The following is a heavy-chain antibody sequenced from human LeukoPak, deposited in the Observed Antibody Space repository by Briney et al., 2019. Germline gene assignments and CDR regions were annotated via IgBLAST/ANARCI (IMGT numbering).Heavy chain of an antibody. Sequence: GGSLRLSCAASGFTFSSYAMHWVRQAPGKGLEWVAVISYDGSNKYYADSVKGRFTISRDNSKNTLYLQMNSLRAEDTAVYYCARGEFKGTMVRGVMITYFDYWGQGTLVTVSS. D-gene: IGHD3-10*01. J-gene: IGHJ4*02. CDR2: ISYDGSNK. CDR1: GFTFSSYA. V-gene: IGHV3-30*04. CDR3: ARGEFKGTMVRGVMITYFDY.